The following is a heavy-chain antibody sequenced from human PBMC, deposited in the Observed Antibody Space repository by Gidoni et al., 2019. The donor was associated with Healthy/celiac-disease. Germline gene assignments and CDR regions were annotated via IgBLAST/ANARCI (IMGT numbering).Heavy chain of an antibody. V-gene: IGHV4-34*01. CDR3: ARWDPAARGEYFQH. Sequence: QLQLQQWGAGLLTPSETLSLTCAVDGGSFSGYYWSWIRQPPGKGLEWIGESNQSGSTNYNPPLKIRVNISVDTSKNQFSLKLSSVTAADTSVYYCARWDPAARGEYFQHWGQGTLVTVSS. D-gene: IGHD2-2*01. CDR2: SNQSGST. J-gene: IGHJ1*01. CDR1: GGSFSGYY.